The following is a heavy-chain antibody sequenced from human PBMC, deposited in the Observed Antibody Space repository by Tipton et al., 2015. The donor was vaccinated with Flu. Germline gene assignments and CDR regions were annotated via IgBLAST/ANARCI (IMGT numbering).Heavy chain of an antibody. Sequence: TLSLTCTVSGGSISSYYCSWIRQPPGKGLEWIGYIYYSGSTNYNPSLKSRVTISVDTSKNQFSLKLSSVTAADTAVYYCAKYYDDAFDIWGQGTMVTVSS. V-gene: IGHV4-59*01. J-gene: IGHJ3*02. CDR3: AKYYDDAFDI. CDR2: IYYSGST. CDR1: GGSISSYY. D-gene: IGHD3-3*01.